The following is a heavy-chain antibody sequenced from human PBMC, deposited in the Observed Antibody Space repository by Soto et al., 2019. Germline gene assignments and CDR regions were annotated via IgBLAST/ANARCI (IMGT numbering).Heavy chain of an antibody. CDR1: GYTFTSYG. D-gene: IGHD3-9*01. CDR3: ARYYDILTGQGYYYGMDV. V-gene: IGHV1-18*04. CDR2: ISAYNGNT. J-gene: IGHJ6*02. Sequence: GASVKVSCKASGYTFTSYGISWVRQAPGQGLEWMGWISAYNGNTNYAQKLQGRVTMTTDTSTSTAYMELRSLRSDDTAVYYCARYYDILTGQGYYYGMDVWGQGTTVTV.